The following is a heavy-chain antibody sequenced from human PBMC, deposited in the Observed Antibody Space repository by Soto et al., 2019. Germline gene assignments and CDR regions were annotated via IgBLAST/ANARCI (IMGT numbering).Heavy chain of an antibody. J-gene: IGHJ4*02. V-gene: IGHV4-59*01. CDR2: IYYSGST. CDR1: GGSISSYY. CDR3: ARANRYSSGWFYFDY. D-gene: IGHD6-19*01. Sequence: SETLSLTCTVSGGSISSYYWSWIRQPPGKGLEWIGYIYYSGSTNYNPSLKSRVTISVDTSKNQFSLKLSSVTAADTAVYYCARANRYSSGWFYFDYWGQGTLVTVSS.